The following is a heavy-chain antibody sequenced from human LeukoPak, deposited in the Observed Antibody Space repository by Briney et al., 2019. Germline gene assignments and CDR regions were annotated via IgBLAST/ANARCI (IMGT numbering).Heavy chain of an antibody. D-gene: IGHD3-10*01. J-gene: IGHJ4*02. CDR2: ISSSSSYI. CDR3: ARDQSDYGSGSYYFDY. Sequence: GGSLRLSCAASGFTFGSYSMTWVRQAPGKGLEWVSSISSSSSYIYYADSVKGRFTTSRDNAKNSLYLQMNSLRAEDTAVYYCARDQSDYGSGSYYFDYWGQGTLVTVSS. CDR1: GFTFGSYS. V-gene: IGHV3-21*01.